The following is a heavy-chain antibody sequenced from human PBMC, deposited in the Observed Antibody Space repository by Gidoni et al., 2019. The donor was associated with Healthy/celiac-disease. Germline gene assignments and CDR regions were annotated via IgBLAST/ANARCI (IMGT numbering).Heavy chain of an antibody. CDR3: AKDGNPYGDYIFDY. V-gene: IGHV3-23*01. J-gene: IGHJ4*02. Sequence: EVQLLESGGGLVQPGGSLSLSCSASGFTFSSYAMSWVRQAPGKGLEWVSAISGSGGSTYYADSVKGRFTISRDNSKNTLYLQMNSLRAEDTAVYYCAKDGNPYGDYIFDYWGQGTLVTVSS. CDR2: ISGSGGST. CDR1: GFTFSSYA. D-gene: IGHD4-17*01.